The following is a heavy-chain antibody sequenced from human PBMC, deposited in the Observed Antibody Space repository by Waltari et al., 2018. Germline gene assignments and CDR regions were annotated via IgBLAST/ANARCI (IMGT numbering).Heavy chain of an antibody. CDR2: ISGNNDHT. J-gene: IGHJ5*02. V-gene: IGHV1-18*01. D-gene: IGHD6-25*01. CDR3: ARERHRLMEEGYLMSLDP. CDR1: GYTFSEYG. Sequence: QAQLVQSGAEVKKPGASMKVSCMASGYTFSEYGISWVRQAPGQGLEWMGWISGNNDHTNHAQKFLVRLIMTKDPYTTTVYMELSYLTSDDTAVYYCARERHRLMEEGYLMSLDPWGHGTLVTVSS.